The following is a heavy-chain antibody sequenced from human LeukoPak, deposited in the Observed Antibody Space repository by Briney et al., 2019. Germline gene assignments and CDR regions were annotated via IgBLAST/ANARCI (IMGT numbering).Heavy chain of an antibody. J-gene: IGHJ4*02. Sequence: SETLSLTCAVYGGSFSGYYWSWIRQPPGKGLEWIGEINHSGSTNYNPSHKSRVTISVDTSKNQFSLKLSSVTAADTAVCYCARDRVPFNWGQGTLVTVSS. CDR3: ARDRVPFN. CDR1: GGSFSGYY. CDR2: INHSGST. D-gene: IGHD2/OR15-2a*01. V-gene: IGHV4-34*01.